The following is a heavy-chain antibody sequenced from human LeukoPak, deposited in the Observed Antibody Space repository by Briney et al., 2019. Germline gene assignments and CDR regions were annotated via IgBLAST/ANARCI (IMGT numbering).Heavy chain of an antibody. Sequence: SVKVSCKASGGTFSSYAISWVRQAPGQGLEWMGGIIPIFGTANYAQKFQGRVTNTTDESTSTAHMELSSLRSEDTAVYYCARDRGMGTTGGFDYWGQGTLVTVSS. J-gene: IGHJ4*02. CDR3: ARDRGMGTTGGFDY. CDR1: GGTFSSYA. V-gene: IGHV1-69*05. D-gene: IGHD1-1*01. CDR2: IIPIFGTA.